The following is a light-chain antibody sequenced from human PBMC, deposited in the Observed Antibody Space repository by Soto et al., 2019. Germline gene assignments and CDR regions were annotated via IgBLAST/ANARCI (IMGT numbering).Light chain of an antibody. Sequence: EIVLTQSPGTLSLSLGERATLSCRASQSVSNNYLAWYQQKPGQAPRLLIYGASSRATGIPDRFSGRGSGRDFTLTISRLEPEDFAVYYCQQYGSSPATFGQGTKVDI. V-gene: IGKV3-20*01. CDR3: QQYGSSPAT. CDR1: QSVSNNY. J-gene: IGKJ1*01. CDR2: GAS.